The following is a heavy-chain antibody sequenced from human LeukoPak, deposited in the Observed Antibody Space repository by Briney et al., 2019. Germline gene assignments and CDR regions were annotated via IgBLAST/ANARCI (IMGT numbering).Heavy chain of an antibody. V-gene: IGHV1-18*01. CDR3: ARDLRPVLLWFGELLGDY. CDR1: GYTFTSYG. J-gene: IGHJ4*02. Sequence: ASVTVSCKASGYTFTSYGISWVRQAPGQGLEWMGWISAYNGNTNYAQKLQGRVTMTTDTSTSTAYMELRSLRSDDTAVYYCARDLRPVLLWFGELLGDYWGQGTLVTVSS. CDR2: ISAYNGNT. D-gene: IGHD3-10*01.